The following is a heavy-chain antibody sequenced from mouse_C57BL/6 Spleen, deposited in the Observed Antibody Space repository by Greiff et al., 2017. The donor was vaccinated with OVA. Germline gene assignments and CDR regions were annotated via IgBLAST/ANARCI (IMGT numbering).Heavy chain of an antibody. J-gene: IGHJ1*03. CDR2: IDPSDSET. D-gene: IGHD2-3*01. CDR1: GYTFTSYW. CDR3: ASDDYRYVDV. V-gene: IGHV1-52*01. Sequence: VQLQQPGAELVRPGSSVKLSCKASGYTFTSYWMHWVKQRPIQGLEWIGNIDPSDSETHYNQKFKDKATLTVDKSTSTAYMQLSSLTSEDSAVYYCASDDYRYVDVWGTGTTVTVSS.